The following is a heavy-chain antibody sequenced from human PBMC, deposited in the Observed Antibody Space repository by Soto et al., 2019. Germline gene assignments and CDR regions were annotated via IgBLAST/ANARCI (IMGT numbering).Heavy chain of an antibody. V-gene: IGHV4-59*01. J-gene: IGHJ6*02. CDR3: ARDRGYDFWSGYLTLYGMDV. CDR2: VHESGST. Sequence: SETLSLTFTVSGDAISNYYWSWIRQTPGRGLEWIGCVHESGSTDYNPSLKGRVTISLHTSKSQFSLSLRSATAADTAVYYCARDRGYDFWSGYLTLYGMDVWGQGTTVTVSS. CDR1: GDAISNYY. D-gene: IGHD3-3*01.